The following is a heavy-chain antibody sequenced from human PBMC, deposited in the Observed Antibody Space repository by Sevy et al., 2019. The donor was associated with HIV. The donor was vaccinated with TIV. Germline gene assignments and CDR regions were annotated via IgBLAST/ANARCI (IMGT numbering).Heavy chain of an antibody. CDR2: ISSTSSYI. D-gene: IGHD3-10*01. CDR3: ARDYYGSGTYFCIFGY. Sequence: GGSLRLSCAGSGFSFSSYDMNWVRQAPGKGLEWVSSISSTSSYISNADSVKGRFTISRVNAKNSLYLQMNSLRAEDTAVYYCARDYYGSGTYFCIFGYWGQGTLVTVSS. J-gene: IGHJ4*02. V-gene: IGHV3-21*01. CDR1: GFSFSSYD.